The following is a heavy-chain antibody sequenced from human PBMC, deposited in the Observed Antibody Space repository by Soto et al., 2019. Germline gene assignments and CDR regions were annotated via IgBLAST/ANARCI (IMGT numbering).Heavy chain of an antibody. D-gene: IGHD3-16*02. CDR3: ARDADDYVWGSYRPVKYDAFDI. Sequence: EVQLLESGGGLVQPGGSLRLSCAASGFTFSSYSMNWVRQAPGKGLEWVSYISSSSSTIYYADSVKGRFTISRDNAKNSLYLQMNSLRDEDTAVYYCARDADDYVWGSYRPVKYDAFDIWGQGTMVTVSS. CDR1: GFTFSSYS. CDR2: ISSSSSTI. J-gene: IGHJ3*02. V-gene: IGHV3-48*02.